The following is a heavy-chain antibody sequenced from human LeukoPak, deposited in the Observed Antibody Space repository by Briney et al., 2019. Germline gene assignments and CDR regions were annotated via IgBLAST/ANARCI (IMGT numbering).Heavy chain of an antibody. J-gene: IGHJ4*02. Sequence: AGGSLRLSCAASGFTFDDYAMHWVRQAPGKGLEWVSGISWNSGSIGYADSVKGRFTISRDNAKNSLYLQMNSLRAEDTALYYCAKASDGGTVTTIFDYWGQGTLVTVSS. V-gene: IGHV3-9*01. CDR1: GFTFDDYA. CDR2: ISWNSGSI. D-gene: IGHD4-17*01. CDR3: AKASDGGTVTTIFDY.